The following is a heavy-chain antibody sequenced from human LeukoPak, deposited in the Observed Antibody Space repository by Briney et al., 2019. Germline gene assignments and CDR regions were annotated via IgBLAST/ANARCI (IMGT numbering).Heavy chain of an antibody. Sequence: SETLSLTCAVYGGSFSGYYWSWIRQPPGKGLEWIGEINHSGSTNYNPSLKSRVTISVDTSENQFSLKLSSVTAADTAVYYCARRIAAAGPYPFDYWGQGTLVTVSS. CDR1: GGSFSGYY. V-gene: IGHV4-34*01. J-gene: IGHJ4*02. CDR2: INHSGST. D-gene: IGHD6-13*01. CDR3: ARRIAAAGPYPFDY.